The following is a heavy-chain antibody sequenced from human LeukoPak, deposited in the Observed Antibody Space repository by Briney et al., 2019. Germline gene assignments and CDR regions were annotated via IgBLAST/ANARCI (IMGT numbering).Heavy chain of an antibody. D-gene: IGHD6-6*01. CDR2: ISGSGGST. J-gene: IGHJ4*02. CDR3: AKNLRGIAARPGYFDY. Sequence: PGGSLRLSCAASGFTFSSYAMSWVRQAPGKGLEWVSAISGSGGSTYYADSVKGRFTISRDNSKNTLYLQMNSLRAEDTAVYYCAKNLRGIAARPGYFDYWGQGTLVTVSS. V-gene: IGHV3-23*01. CDR1: GFTFSSYA.